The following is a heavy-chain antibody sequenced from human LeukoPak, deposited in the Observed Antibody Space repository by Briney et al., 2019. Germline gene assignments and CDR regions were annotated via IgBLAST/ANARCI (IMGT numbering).Heavy chain of an antibody. J-gene: IGHJ4*02. CDR2: INHSGST. D-gene: IGHD4-17*01. CDR1: GGTFSDYY. Sequence: SETLSLTCAVSGGTFSDYYWSWIRQPPGKGLEWIGEINHSGSTNFHPSLKSRVTISVDTSKNQFSLNLSSVTAADTAVYYCARWFASLSTVTKFGGQGTLVTVSS. CDR3: ARWFASLSTVTKF. V-gene: IGHV4-34*01.